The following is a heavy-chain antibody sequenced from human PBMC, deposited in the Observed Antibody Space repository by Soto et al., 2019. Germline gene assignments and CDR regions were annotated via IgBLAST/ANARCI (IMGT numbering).Heavy chain of an antibody. CDR1: RSRFTSYW. D-gene: IGHD5-12*01. V-gene: IGHV5-51*01. CDR2: IYAGYSDN. CDR3: ARPFSGYEPYYFDY. J-gene: IGHJ4*02. Sequence: GELLKFSCTGSRSRFTSYWICCVWQLPGKGLECMGIIYAGYSDNRYSPSFQGQVTISADKSISTAYLQWSSLKASDTVMYYCARPFSGYEPYYFDYWGQGTLVTVSS.